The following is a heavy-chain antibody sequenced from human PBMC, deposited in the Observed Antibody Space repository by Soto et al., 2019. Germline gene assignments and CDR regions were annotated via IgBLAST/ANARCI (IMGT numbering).Heavy chain of an antibody. D-gene: IGHD6-13*01. CDR1: GFTFSSYA. J-gene: IGHJ4*02. V-gene: IGHV3-30-3*01. CDR3: ARSVTAAGTVYFDY. CDR2: ISYDGSNK. Sequence: PGGSLRLSCAASGFTFSSYAMHWVRQAPGKGLEWVAVISYDGSNKYYADSVKGRFTISRDNSKNTLYLQMNSLRAEDTAVSYCARSVTAAGTVYFDYCGQGALVTVSS.